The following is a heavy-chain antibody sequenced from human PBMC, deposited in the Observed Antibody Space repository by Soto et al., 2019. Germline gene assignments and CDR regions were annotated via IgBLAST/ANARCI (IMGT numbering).Heavy chain of an antibody. CDR2: MNPNSGNT. J-gene: IGHJ4*02. CDR3: ARGNGIYRGSPDY. Sequence: QVQLVQSGAEVKKPGASVKVSCKASGYTFTSYDINWVRQATGQGLEWMGWMNPNSGNTDYAQNFQGRVNMTRSTSISTAYMELTSLRSDDTAVYYCARGNGIYRGSPDYWGQGTLVTVSS. V-gene: IGHV1-8*01. CDR1: GYTFTSYD. D-gene: IGHD5-12*01.